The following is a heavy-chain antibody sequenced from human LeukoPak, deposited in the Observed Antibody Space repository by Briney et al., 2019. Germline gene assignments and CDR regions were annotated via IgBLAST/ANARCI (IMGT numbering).Heavy chain of an antibody. Sequence: GGSLRLSCAASGFTFTTYAMTWVRRAPGKGLEWVSAISGSGDATYYADSVKGRLTISRDNSENTVYLQVRSLRAEDTAVYYCARLSGTSGTTSRVLHYWGQGALVTVSS. CDR3: ARLSGTSGTTSRVLHY. CDR1: GFTFTTYA. V-gene: IGHV3-23*01. D-gene: IGHD1-1*01. CDR2: ISGSGDAT. J-gene: IGHJ4*02.